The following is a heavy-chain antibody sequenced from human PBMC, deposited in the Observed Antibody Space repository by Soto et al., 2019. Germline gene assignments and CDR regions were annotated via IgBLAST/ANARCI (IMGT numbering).Heavy chain of an antibody. J-gene: IGHJ6*02. D-gene: IGHD6-13*01. CDR3: ARDLAIAAAVYYYYGMDV. Sequence: EVQLVESGGGLVKPGGSLSLSCAASGFTFSSYSMNCVRQAPGKGLEWVSSISSSSSYIYYADSVKGRFTISRDNAKNSLYLQMNSLRAEDKAVYYCARDLAIAAAVYYYYGMDVWGQGTTVTVSS. CDR2: ISSSSSYI. V-gene: IGHV3-21*01. CDR1: GFTFSSYS.